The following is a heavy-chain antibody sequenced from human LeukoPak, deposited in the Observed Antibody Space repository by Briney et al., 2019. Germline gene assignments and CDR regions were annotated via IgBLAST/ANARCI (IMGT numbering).Heavy chain of an antibody. D-gene: IGHD3-10*01. Sequence: GGSLRLSCAASGFTFNTYDMSWVRQSPVKGLEWVSGLSGSGDRTYYTDSVKGRFTISRDNSKNTVYLQMNTLRAEDTALYYCARGGTLVRGSDPFDYWGQGTLVTVSS. CDR2: LSGSGDRT. V-gene: IGHV3-23*01. CDR1: GFTFNTYD. CDR3: ARGGTLVRGSDPFDY. J-gene: IGHJ4*02.